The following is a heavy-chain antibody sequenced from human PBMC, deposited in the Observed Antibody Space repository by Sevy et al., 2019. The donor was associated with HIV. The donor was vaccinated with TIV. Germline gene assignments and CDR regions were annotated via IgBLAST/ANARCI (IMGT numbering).Heavy chain of an antibody. Sequence: GESLKISCKGSGYRFGSYWIAWVRQMPGKGLEWMGIIYPGDSDTRYSPAFQGQVTISADKSINTAYLQGSSLKASDTAIYYCARRDNWNFDYWGQGTLVTVSS. CDR2: IYPGDSDT. CDR3: ARRDNWNFDY. CDR1: GYRFGSYW. J-gene: IGHJ4*02. D-gene: IGHD3-3*01. V-gene: IGHV5-51*01.